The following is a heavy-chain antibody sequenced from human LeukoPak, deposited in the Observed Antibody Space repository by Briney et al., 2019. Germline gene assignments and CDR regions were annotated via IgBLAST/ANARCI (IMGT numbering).Heavy chain of an antibody. CDR2: IYYSGST. CDR1: GGSISSGGYY. D-gene: IGHD6-13*01. CDR3: ARGGSSWYIDY. J-gene: IGHJ4*02. V-gene: IGHV4-31*03. Sequence: PSQTLSLTCTVSGGSISSGGYYWSWIRQHPGKGLEWIGYIYYSGSTYYNPSLKSRVTISVDTSKNQFSLELSSVTAADTAVYYCARGGSSWYIDYWGQGTLVTVSS.